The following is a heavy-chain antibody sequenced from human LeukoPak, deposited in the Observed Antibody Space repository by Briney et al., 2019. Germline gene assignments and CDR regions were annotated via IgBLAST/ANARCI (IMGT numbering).Heavy chain of an antibody. V-gene: IGHV1-69*01. J-gene: IGHJ4*02. D-gene: IGHD6-6*01. CDR2: IIPIFGTA. Sequence: ASVKVSCKASGGTFSSYAISWVRQAPGQGLEWMGGIIPIFGTANYAQKFQGRVTITADESTSTAYMELSSLRSDDTAVYYCAREAARQGTDYWGQGTLVTVSS. CDR1: GGTFSSYA. CDR3: AREAARQGTDY.